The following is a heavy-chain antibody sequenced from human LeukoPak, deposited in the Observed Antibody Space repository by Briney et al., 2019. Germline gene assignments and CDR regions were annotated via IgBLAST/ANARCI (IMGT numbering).Heavy chain of an antibody. V-gene: IGHV3-23*01. Sequence: QTGGSLRLSCAASGFTFSSYAMSWVRQAPGKGLEWVSAISGSGGSTYYADSVKGRFTISRDNSKNTLYLQMNSLRAGDTAVYYCAKDVSIAAAGTVDYWGQGTLVTVSS. CDR2: ISGSGGST. CDR3: AKDVSIAAAGTVDY. J-gene: IGHJ4*02. D-gene: IGHD6-13*01. CDR1: GFTFSSYA.